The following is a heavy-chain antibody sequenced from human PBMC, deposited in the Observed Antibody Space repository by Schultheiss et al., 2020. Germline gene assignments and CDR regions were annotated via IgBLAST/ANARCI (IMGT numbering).Heavy chain of an antibody. V-gene: IGHV4-39*01. CDR2: IYYSGST. J-gene: IGHJ5*02. CDR3: ARRGSAGTLRKYWFDP. Sequence: SETLSLTCTVSGGSISSYYWDWIRQPPGKGLEWIGSIYYSGSTYYNPSLKSRVTISVDTSKNQFSLKLSSVTAADTAVYYCARRGSAGTLRKYWFDPWGQGTLVTVSS. D-gene: IGHD6-19*01. CDR1: GGSISSYY.